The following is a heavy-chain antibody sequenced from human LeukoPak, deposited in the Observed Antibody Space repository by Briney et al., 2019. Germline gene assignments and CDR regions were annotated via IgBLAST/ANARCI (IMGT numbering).Heavy chain of an antibody. D-gene: IGHD3-3*01. V-gene: IGHV4-61*01. J-gene: IGHJ4*02. CDR3: ARSYDTNFDY. Sequence: PSETLSLTCTVSGGSISSSSYYWSWIRQPPGKGLEWIVYIYFSGSTSYNPSLKSRVTISVDRSKNQFSLKLSSVAAADTAVYYCARSYDTNFDYWGQGTLVTVSS. CDR2: IYFSGST. CDR1: GGSISSSSYY.